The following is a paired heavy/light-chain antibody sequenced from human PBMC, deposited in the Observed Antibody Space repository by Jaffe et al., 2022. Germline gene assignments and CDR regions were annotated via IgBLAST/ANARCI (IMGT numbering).Light chain of an antibody. J-gene: IGLJ2*01. CDR1: SSDVGGYNY. CDR3: SSYTSSPV. CDR2: DVS. Sequence: QSALTQPASVSGSPGQSITISCTGTSSDVGGYNYVSWYQQHPGKAPKLMIYDVSNRPSGVSNRFSGSKSGNTASLTISGLQAEDEADYYCSSYTSSPVFGGGTKLTVL. V-gene: IGLV2-14*03.
Heavy chain of an antibody. J-gene: IGHJ5*02. V-gene: IGHV1-24*01. CDR3: ATGTWFRESGVGRHCWFDP. Sequence: QVQLVQSGAEVKKPGASVKVSCKVSGYTLTELSMHWVRQAPGKGLEWMGGFDPEDGETIYAQKFQGRVTMTEDTSTDTAYMELSSLRSEDTAVYYCATGTWFRESGVGRHCWFDPWGQGTLVTVSS. CDR2: FDPEDGET. CDR1: GYTLTELS. D-gene: IGHD3-10*01.